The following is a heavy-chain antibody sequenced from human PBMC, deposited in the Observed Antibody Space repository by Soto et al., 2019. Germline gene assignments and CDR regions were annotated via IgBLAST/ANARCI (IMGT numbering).Heavy chain of an antibody. Sequence: SLRLSCAASGFTYSTYTMHWVRQAPGKGLEWVAVISYDGNNKFYADSVKGRFTISRDSSSQTLYLQMNSLRPDDTAMYYCARDGVSSTDYTWNYGTYFDYWGPGALVTVSS. V-gene: IGHV3-30*03. CDR1: GFTYSTYT. D-gene: IGHD1-1*01. CDR3: ARDGVSSTDYTWNYGTYFDY. CDR2: ISYDGNNK. J-gene: IGHJ4*02.